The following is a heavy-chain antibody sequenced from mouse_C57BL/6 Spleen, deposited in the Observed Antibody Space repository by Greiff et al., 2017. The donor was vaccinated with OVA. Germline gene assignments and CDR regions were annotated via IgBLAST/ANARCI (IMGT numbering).Heavy chain of an antibody. J-gene: IGHJ2*01. CDR1: GYAFSSSW. Sequence: VQGVESGPELVKPGASVKISCKASGYAFSSSWMHWVKQRPGQGLEWIGRIYPGDGDTNYNGKFKGKATLTADKSSSTAYMQLSSLTSEDSAVYCCARKDFDYWGQGTTLTVSS. V-gene: IGHV1-82*01. CDR3: ARKDFDY. CDR2: IYPGDGDT.